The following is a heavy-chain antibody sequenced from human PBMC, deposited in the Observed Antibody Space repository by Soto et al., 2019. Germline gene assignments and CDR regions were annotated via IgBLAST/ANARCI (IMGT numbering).Heavy chain of an antibody. CDR2: IYYSGST. J-gene: IGHJ3*02. CDR1: GGSISSSSYY. Sequence: QLQLQESGPGLVKPSETLSLTCTVSGGSISSSSYYWGWIRQPPGKGLEWIGSIYYSGSTYYNPSPKRRVTISVDTATTQASLKLSSVTAADAAVYYCASPSKITSTPGAAFDIWGQGTMVTVSS. CDR3: ASPSKITSTPGAAFDI. V-gene: IGHV4-39*01. D-gene: IGHD3-16*01.